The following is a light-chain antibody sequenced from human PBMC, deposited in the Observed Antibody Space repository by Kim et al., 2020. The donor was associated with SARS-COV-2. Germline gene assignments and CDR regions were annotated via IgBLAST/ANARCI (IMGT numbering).Light chain of an antibody. CDR1: QSVSSSY. Sequence: LSPGERATLACRASQSVSSSYLSWYQQKPGQAPRLLIYGASIRATGIPDRFSGSGSGTDFTLTISRLEPEDFAVYYCQQYGSSMYTFGQGTKLEI. CDR2: GAS. V-gene: IGKV3-20*01. CDR3: QQYGSSMYT. J-gene: IGKJ2*01.